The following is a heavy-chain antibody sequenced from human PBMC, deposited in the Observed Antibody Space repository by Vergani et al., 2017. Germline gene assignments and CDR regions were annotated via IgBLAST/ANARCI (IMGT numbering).Heavy chain of an antibody. Sequence: QVHLEQSGTEVKKPGSSVKVSCKVSGDIFNNYTVTWVRQAPGQGLEWMGGIIPIFGTANYAQKFQGRVTITADESTSTAYMELSSLRSEDTAVYYCAGSCGGGSCYSGWFDPWGQGTLVTVSS. CDR3: AGSCGGGSCYSGWFDP. J-gene: IGHJ5*02. V-gene: IGHV1-69*12. CDR2: IIPIFGTA. CDR1: GDIFNNYT. D-gene: IGHD2-15*01.